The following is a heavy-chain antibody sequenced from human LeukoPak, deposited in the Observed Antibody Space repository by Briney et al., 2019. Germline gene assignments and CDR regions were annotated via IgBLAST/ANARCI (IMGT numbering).Heavy chain of an antibody. Sequence: SETLSLTCTVSGGSISSYYWSWIRQPPGKGLEWIGYIYYSGSTNYNPSLKSRVTISVDTSKNQFSLKLSSVTAADPAVYYCARVHYDSSGYRKFDYWGQGTLVTVSS. CDR2: IYYSGST. D-gene: IGHD3-22*01. CDR1: GGSISSYY. V-gene: IGHV4-59*01. J-gene: IGHJ4*02. CDR3: ARVHYDSSGYRKFDY.